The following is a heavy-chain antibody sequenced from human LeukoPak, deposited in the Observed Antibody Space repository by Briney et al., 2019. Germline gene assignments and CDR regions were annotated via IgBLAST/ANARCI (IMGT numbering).Heavy chain of an antibody. CDR3: ALLNPWDY. Sequence: PGGSLRLSXVASGFSFRSYGMHWVRQAPGKGLEWVAVIWYDGSKKFYADSVKGRFTISRDDSKNTLYLQMNSLRAEDTAMYYCALLNPWDYWGRGTLVTVSS. V-gene: IGHV3-33*01. J-gene: IGHJ4*02. CDR1: GFSFRSYG. CDR2: IWYDGSKK.